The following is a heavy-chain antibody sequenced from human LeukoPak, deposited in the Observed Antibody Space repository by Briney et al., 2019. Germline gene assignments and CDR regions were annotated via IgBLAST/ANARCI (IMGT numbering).Heavy chain of an antibody. CDR2: ISGSTGST. D-gene: IGHD6-19*01. V-gene: IGHV3-23*01. Sequence: GGSLRLSCAASGFTFSNYAMNWVRQAPGKGLEWVSLISGSTGSTYYADSVKGRFSISRDNSKNTVYLQMNSLRAEDTAVYYCATGAVPWYFGYWGQGTLVTVSS. CDR3: ATGAVPWYFGY. J-gene: IGHJ4*02. CDR1: GFTFSNYA.